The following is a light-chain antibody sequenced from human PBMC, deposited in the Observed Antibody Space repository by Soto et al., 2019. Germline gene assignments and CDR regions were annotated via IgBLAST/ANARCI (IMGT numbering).Light chain of an antibody. CDR3: QQYGRSKRWT. V-gene: IGKV3-20*01. J-gene: IGKJ1*01. Sequence: ETVLAQSPATLSLSPGERAALSCKASQSVSSYLAWYQQKPGQAPRLLIYDASNRATGIPDRFSGSGSGTDFTLTISRLQPEDFAMYYCQQYGRSKRWTFGQGTKVDIK. CDR2: DAS. CDR1: QSVSSY.